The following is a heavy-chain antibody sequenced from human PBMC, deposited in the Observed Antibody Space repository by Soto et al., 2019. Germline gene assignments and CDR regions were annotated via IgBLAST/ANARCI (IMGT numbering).Heavy chain of an antibody. J-gene: IGHJ4*02. Sequence: PGGSLRLCCAASEFTFSTYAMSWVRQAPGTGLEWVSTISDSGSTTYYTDSVKGRFTISRDNSKNTLYLQMNSLRAEDTAVYYCAKTHTGWYRGIDYWGQGTLVTVSS. CDR3: AKTHTGWYRGIDY. V-gene: IGHV3-23*01. CDR1: EFTFSTYA. D-gene: IGHD6-19*01. CDR2: ISDSGSTT.